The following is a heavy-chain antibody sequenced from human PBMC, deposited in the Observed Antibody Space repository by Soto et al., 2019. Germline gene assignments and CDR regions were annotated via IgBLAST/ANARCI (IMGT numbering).Heavy chain of an antibody. Sequence: ASVKVSCKASGGTFSSYAISWVRQAPGQGLEWMGGIIPIFGTANYAQKFQGRVTITADESTSTAYMELSSLRSEDTAVYYCTNGGVPAATVNYWYFDLWGRGTLVTVSS. D-gene: IGHD2-2*01. CDR3: TNGGVPAATVNYWYFDL. CDR2: IIPIFGTA. J-gene: IGHJ2*01. CDR1: GGTFSSYA. V-gene: IGHV1-69*13.